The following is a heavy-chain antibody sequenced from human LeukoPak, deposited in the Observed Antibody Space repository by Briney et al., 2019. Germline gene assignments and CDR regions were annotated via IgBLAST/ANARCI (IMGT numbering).Heavy chain of an antibody. D-gene: IGHD3-10*01. Sequence: PSETLSLTCTVSGGSISSSSYYWGWIRQPPGKGLEWIGTIYYSGGTYYNPSLKSRVTISVDTSKNQFSLRVSSVTAADTAVYYSARPNQYNYGSGSYDYWGQGTLVTVPS. V-gene: IGHV4-39*01. CDR1: GGSISSSSYY. J-gene: IGHJ4*02. CDR3: ARPNQYNYGSGSYDY. CDR2: IYYSGGT.